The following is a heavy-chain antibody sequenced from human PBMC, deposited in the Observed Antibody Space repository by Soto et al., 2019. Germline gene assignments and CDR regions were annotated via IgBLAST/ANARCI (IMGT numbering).Heavy chain of an antibody. CDR1: GFTFSSYG. Sequence: QVQLVESGGGVVQPGRSLRLSCAASGFTFSSYGMHWVRQAPGKGLEWVAVISYDGSNKYYADSVKGRFTISRDNSKNTLYLQMNSLRAEDTAVYYCANDERHYYDLYYFDYWGQGTLVTVSS. CDR2: ISYDGSNK. V-gene: IGHV3-30*18. CDR3: ANDERHYYDLYYFDY. D-gene: IGHD3-22*01. J-gene: IGHJ4*02.